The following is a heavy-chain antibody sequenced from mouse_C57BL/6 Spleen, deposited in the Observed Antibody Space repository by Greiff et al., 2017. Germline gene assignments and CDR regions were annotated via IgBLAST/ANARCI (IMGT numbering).Heavy chain of an antibody. D-gene: IGHD1-1*01. Sequence: VHVKQSVAELVRPGASVKLSCTASGFNIKNTYMHWVKQRPEQGLEWIGRIDPANGNTKYAPKFQGKATITADTSSNTAYLQLSSLTSEDTAIYYCARKGQLRYYAMDYWGQGTSVTVSS. J-gene: IGHJ4*01. CDR3: ARKGQLRYYAMDY. V-gene: IGHV14-3*01. CDR1: GFNIKNTY. CDR2: IDPANGNT.